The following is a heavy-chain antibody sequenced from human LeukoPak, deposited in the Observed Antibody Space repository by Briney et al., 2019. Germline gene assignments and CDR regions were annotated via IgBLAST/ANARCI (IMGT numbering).Heavy chain of an antibody. CDR1: GYTFTSYY. D-gene: IGHD4-23*01. J-gene: IGHJ6*03. V-gene: IGHV1-46*01. CDR2: INPSGGST. CDR3: ARSYGGNSGVTITDYYYYYMDV. Sequence: ASVKVSCKGSGYTFTSYYMHWVRQAPGQGLEWMGIINPSGGSTSYAQKFQGRVTMTRDTSTSTVYMELSSLRSEDTAVYYCARSYGGNSGVTITDYYYYYMDVWGKGTTVTVSS.